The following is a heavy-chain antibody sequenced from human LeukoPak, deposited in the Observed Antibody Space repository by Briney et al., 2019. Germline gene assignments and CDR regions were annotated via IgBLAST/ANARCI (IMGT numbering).Heavy chain of an antibody. D-gene: IGHD3-10*01. J-gene: IGHJ4*02. CDR1: GDSVSSNDAA. CDR2: TYYRSKWSY. CDR3: ASQLLWFGERIRFDY. V-gene: IGHV6-1*01. Sequence: SQTLSLTCAISGDSVSSNDAAWNWIRQSPSRGLEWLGRTYYRSKWSYDYAVSMKSRITINPDTSKNQFSLKLSSVTAADTAVYYCASQLLWFGERIRFDYWGQGTLVTVSS.